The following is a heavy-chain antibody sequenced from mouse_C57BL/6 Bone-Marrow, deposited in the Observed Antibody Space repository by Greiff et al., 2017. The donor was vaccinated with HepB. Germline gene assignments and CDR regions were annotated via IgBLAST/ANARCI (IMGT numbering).Heavy chain of an antibody. J-gene: IGHJ2*01. Sequence: VKLQQSGPGLVQPSQSLSITTTVSGFSLTSYGVHWVRQSPGKGLEWLGVIWSGGSTDYNAAFISRLSISKDNSKSQVFFKMNSLQADDTAIYYCARKGYDFSFDYWGQGTTLTVSS. V-gene: IGHV2-2*01. CDR3: ARKGYDFSFDY. CDR2: IWSGGST. D-gene: IGHD2-2*01. CDR1: GFSLTSYG.